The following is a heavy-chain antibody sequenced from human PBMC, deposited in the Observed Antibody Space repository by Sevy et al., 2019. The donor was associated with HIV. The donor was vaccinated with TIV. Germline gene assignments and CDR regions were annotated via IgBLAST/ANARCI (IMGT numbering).Heavy chain of an antibody. CDR2: VYSGGAT. D-gene: IGHD2-15*01. CDR1: GFTFSTYG. V-gene: IGHV3-NL1*01. CDR3: ARVGYCRGGTCFSGFYYAMDV. Sequence: GESLKISCAASGFTFSTYGMHWVRQAPGKGLEWVAVVYSGGATYYADSVKGRFTISRDKSKSTLYLQMKRLRAEDTAVYYCARVGYCRGGTCFSGFYYAMDVWGQGTTVTVSS. J-gene: IGHJ6*02.